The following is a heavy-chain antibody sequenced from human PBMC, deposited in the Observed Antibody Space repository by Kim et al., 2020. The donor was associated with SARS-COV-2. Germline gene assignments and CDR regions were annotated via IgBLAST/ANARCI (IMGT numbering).Heavy chain of an antibody. J-gene: IGHJ5*02. D-gene: IGHD6-13*01. Sequence: SETLSLTCTVSGGSISSSSYYWGWIRQPPGKGLEWIGSIYYSGSTYYNPSLKSRVTISVDTSKNQFSLKLSSVTAADTAVYYCARHRDEIGGIAAAGTGSRNWFDPWGQGTLVTVSS. CDR1: GGSISSSSYY. V-gene: IGHV4-39*01. CDR3: ARHRDEIGGIAAAGTGSRNWFDP. CDR2: IYYSGST.